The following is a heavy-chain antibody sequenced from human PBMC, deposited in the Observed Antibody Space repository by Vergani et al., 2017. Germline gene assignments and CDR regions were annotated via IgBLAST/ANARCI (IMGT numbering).Heavy chain of an antibody. J-gene: IGHJ6*03. V-gene: IGHV5-51*01. Sequence: EVPLVQSGAEVKKPGESLTISCKGSGYSFTSYWIGWVRQMPGKGLEWMGIIYPGDSDTRYSPSFQGQVTISADKSISTAYLQWSSLKASDTAMYYCARRYSRGFSSYGDYYMDVWGKGTTVTVSS. CDR1: GYSFTSYW. CDR2: IYPGDSDT. D-gene: IGHD4-17*01. CDR3: ARRYSRGFSSYGDYYMDV.